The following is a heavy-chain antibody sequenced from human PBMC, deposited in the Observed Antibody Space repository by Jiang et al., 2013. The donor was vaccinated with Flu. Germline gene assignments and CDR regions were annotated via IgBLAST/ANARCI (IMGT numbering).Heavy chain of an antibody. V-gene: IGHV1-46*01. D-gene: IGHD4/OR15-4a*01. CDR2: FNPTGGST. CDR1: GYTFIRYY. J-gene: IGHJ3*02. Sequence: CKASGYTFIRYYMHWVRQAPGQGLEWMGIFNPTGGSTLYAENFQGRVTMTRDTSTTTVYMELSSLRSEDTAVYYCARGGALWSYDAFDIWGQGTMVTVSS. CDR3: ARGGALWSYDAFDI.